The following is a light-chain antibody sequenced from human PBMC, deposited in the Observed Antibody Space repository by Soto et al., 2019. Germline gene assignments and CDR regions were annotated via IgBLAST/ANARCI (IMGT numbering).Light chain of an antibody. J-gene: IGKJ5*01. CDR2: DAS. V-gene: IGKV3D-20*01. Sequence: DIVLTQSPGTLSLSPGERATLSCGASQIDSRIYVAWYQQKTGLATRLLLYDASSRATGIPDRFSGSVSGTDFTLTISRLEPEDSAMYYCQQYGTAPITFGQGTRLDIK. CDR1: QIDSRIY. CDR3: QQYGTAPIT.